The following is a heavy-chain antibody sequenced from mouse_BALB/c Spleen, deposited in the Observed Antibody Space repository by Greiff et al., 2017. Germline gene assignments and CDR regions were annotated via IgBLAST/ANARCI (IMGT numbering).Heavy chain of an antibody. D-gene: IGHD1-2*01. CDR3: ARSSLLRLFAD. CDR1: GYTFTSYW. V-gene: IGHV1-7*01. J-gene: IGHJ3*01. Sequence: VQLQQSGAELAKPGASVKMSCKASGYTFTSYWMHWVKQRPGQGLEWIGYINPSTGYTEYNQKFKDKATLTADKSSSTAYMQLSSLTSEDSAVYYCARSSLLRLFADWGQGTLVTVSA. CDR2: INPSTGYT.